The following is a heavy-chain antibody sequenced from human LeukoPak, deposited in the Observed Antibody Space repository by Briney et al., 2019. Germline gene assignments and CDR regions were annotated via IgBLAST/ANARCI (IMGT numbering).Heavy chain of an antibody. Sequence: ASVKVSCKASGYTFTGYYMHWVRQAPGQGLEWMGGIIPIFGTANYAQKFQGRVTITADEVTSTAYMELSSLRSEDTAVYYCASAANMVRGVIPYFDYWGQGTLVTVSS. D-gene: IGHD3-10*01. J-gene: IGHJ4*02. V-gene: IGHV1-69*13. CDR2: IIPIFGTA. CDR1: GYTFTGYY. CDR3: ASAANMVRGVIPYFDY.